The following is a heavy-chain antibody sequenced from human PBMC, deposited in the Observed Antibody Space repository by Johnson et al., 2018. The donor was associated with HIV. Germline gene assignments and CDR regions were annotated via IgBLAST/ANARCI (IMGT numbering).Heavy chain of an antibody. V-gene: IGHV3-7*03. CDR3: ATGTYDGLNAFDV. CDR2: IKQDGSEK. Sequence: VQLVESGGGLVQPGGSLRLSCAASGFTFSSYWMSWVRQAPGKGLEWVANIKQDGSEKYYVDSVKGRFTISRDDSRDTAYLQVISLKTEDTAVYYCATGTYDGLNAFDVWGQGTMVTVSS. D-gene: IGHD1-14*01. J-gene: IGHJ3*01. CDR1: GFTFSSYW.